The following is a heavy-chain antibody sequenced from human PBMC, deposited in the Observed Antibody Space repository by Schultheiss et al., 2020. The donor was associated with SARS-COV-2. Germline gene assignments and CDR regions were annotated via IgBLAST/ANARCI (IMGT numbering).Heavy chain of an antibody. CDR1: GYPFTNYY. V-gene: IGHV1-69*13. CDR2: IIPIFGTA. CDR3: ARIGGEADGDYYYYYGMDV. D-gene: IGHD2-21*01. Sequence: SVKVSCKASGYPFTNYYIHWVRRAPGQGLEWMGGIIPIFGTANYAQKFQGRVTITADESTSTAYMELSSLRSEDTAMYYCARIGGEADGDYYYYYGMDVWGQGTTVTVSS. J-gene: IGHJ6*02.